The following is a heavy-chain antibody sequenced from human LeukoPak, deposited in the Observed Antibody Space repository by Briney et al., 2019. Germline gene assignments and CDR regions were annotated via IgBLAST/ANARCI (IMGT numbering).Heavy chain of an antibody. J-gene: IGHJ5*02. CDR2: ISAYNGNT. Sequence: ASVKVCCKASGYTFTSYGISWVRQAPGQGLEWMGWISAYNGNTNYAQKPQGRVTMTTDTSTSTAYMELRSLRSDDTAVYYCARVVPAAMYGFGFDPWGQGTLVTVSS. V-gene: IGHV1-18*01. CDR3: ARVVPAAMYGFGFDP. CDR1: GYTFTSYG. D-gene: IGHD2-2*01.